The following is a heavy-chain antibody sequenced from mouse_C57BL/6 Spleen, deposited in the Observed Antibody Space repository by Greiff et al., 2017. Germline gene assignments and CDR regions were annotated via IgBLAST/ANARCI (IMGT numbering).Heavy chain of an antibody. CDR2: IYPGDGDT. Sequence: VQGVESGPELVKPGASVKISCKASGYAFSSSWMNWVKQRPGKGLEWIGRIYPGDGDTNYNGKFKGKATLTADKSSSTAYMQLSSLTSEDSAVYFCARSLRDWYFDVWGTGTTVTVSS. CDR3: ARSLRDWYFDV. D-gene: IGHD1-1*01. V-gene: IGHV1-82*01. CDR1: GYAFSSSW. J-gene: IGHJ1*03.